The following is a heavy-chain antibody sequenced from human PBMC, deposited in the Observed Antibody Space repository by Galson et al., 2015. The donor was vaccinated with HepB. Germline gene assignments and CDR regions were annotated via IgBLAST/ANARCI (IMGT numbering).Heavy chain of an antibody. CDR2: TYYRSKWNN. V-gene: IGHV6-1*01. J-gene: IGHJ2*01. D-gene: IGHD7-27*01. CDR1: ADSDSSDTAA. CDR3: ARAPTGGWYFDL. Sequence: CAFSADSDSSDTAAWTLIWQSPSRGLAWLGRTYYRSKWNNDHAVSVKKRITINPDTSKNQFSLQLNSVTPEDAAVYYCARAPTGGWYFDLWGRGILVTVSS.